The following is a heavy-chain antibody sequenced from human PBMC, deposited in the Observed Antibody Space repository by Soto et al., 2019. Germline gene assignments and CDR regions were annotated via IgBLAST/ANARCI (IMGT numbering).Heavy chain of an antibody. CDR2: IYHSGST. CDR1: GGSVSSGSYY. J-gene: IGHJ4*02. D-gene: IGHD3-3*02. V-gene: IGHV4-61*01. CDR3: ARDLAGRFDY. Sequence: QVQLQESGPGLVKPSETLSLTCTVSGGSVSSGSYYWSWIRQPPGKGLEWIGYIYHSGSTYYNPSLKSRVTISVDRSKNQFSLKLSSVTAADTAVYYCARDLAGRFDYWGQGTLVTVSS.